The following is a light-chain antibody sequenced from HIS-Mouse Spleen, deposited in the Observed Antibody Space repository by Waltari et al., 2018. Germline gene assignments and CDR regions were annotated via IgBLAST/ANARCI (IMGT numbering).Light chain of an antibody. V-gene: IGLV3-10*01. Sequence: SYELTQPPSVSVSPGQTARITCSGEALPKKYAYWYQQKSGQAHVLVIYEDSKRPPGIPERFSGSSSGTMATLTISGAQVEDEADYYCYSTDSSGNHRVFGGGTKLTVL. CDR3: YSTDSSGNHRV. J-gene: IGLJ2*01. CDR2: EDS. CDR1: ALPKKY.